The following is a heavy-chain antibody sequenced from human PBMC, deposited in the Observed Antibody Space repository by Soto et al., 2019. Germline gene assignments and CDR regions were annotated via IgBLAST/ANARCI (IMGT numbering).Heavy chain of an antibody. J-gene: IGHJ4*02. CDR2: IYWDESK. D-gene: IGHD3-10*01. Sequence: QITLKESGPTLVKPTETLTLTCTFSGFSLNTRDLGVGWIRQPPGKALEWLAIIYWDESKNYSPSLKSRLTITKDTSKNQVVLTVTDMDPVDTATYYCAQKGRGYFDYWGQGTLVTVSS. V-gene: IGHV2-5*02. CDR1: GFSLNTRDLG. CDR3: AQKGRGYFDY.